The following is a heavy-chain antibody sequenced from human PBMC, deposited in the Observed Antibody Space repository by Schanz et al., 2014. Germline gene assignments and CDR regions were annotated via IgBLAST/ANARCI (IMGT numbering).Heavy chain of an antibody. J-gene: IGHJ6*02. CDR3: ARDLTVDADYVVHDYYYSMDV. CDR1: RYTFNTYG. Sequence: GPEVKEPGASVKVSCEASRYTFNTYGLNWVRQAPGQGLEWMGWISAYTNNTNYAQKVQGRVTMTTDTSTGTAYMKLRILRSNDTAVYSCARDLTVDADYVVHDYYYSMDVWGQGTTVTVSS. D-gene: IGHD4-17*01. V-gene: IGHV1-18*01. CDR2: ISAYTNNT.